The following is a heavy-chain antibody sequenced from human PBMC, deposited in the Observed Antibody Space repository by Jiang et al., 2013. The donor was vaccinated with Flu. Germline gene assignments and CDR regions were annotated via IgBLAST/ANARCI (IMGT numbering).Heavy chain of an antibody. CDR2: INAGNGNT. CDR3: ARDLRYDSSGFDY. Sequence: GAEVKKPGASVKVSCKASGYTFTSYAMHWVRQAPGQRLEWMGWINAGNGNTKYSQKFQGRVTITRDTSASTACMELSSLRSEDTAVYYCARDLRYDSSGFDYWGQGTLVTVSS. J-gene: IGHJ4*02. CDR1: GYTFTSYA. V-gene: IGHV1-3*01. D-gene: IGHD3-22*01.